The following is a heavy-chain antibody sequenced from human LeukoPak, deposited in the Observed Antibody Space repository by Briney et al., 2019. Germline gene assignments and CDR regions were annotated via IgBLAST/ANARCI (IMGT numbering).Heavy chain of an antibody. Sequence: ASLKVSCKTSGYTFTGYYIHWVRQAPGQGLEWMGWINPYNGDTNYAQNLQGRVAMTRDTSINTAYMDLSRLTSDDTALYYCARAHDYGARLASDVWGQGTTVTVSS. V-gene: IGHV1-2*02. CDR2: INPYNGDT. J-gene: IGHJ3*01. CDR3: ARAHDYGARLASDV. CDR1: GYTFTGYY. D-gene: IGHD4-17*01.